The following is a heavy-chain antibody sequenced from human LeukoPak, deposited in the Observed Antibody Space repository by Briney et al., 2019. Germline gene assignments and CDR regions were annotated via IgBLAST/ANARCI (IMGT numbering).Heavy chain of an antibody. D-gene: IGHD3-3*01. J-gene: IGHJ5*02. V-gene: IGHV1-69*13. CDR1: GYTFTSYG. CDR3: AREIGAFITIFGVVTKSANWFDP. CDR2: IIPIFGTA. Sequence: SVKVSCKASGYTFTSYGISWVRQAPGQGLEWMGGIIPIFGTANYAQKFQGRATITADESTSTAYMELSSLRSEDTAVYYCAREIGAFITIFGVVTKSANWFDPXXXGTLVTVSS.